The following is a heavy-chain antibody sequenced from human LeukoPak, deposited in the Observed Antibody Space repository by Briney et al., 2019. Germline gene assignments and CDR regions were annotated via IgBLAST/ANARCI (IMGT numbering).Heavy chain of an antibody. CDR1: GFTFSTYA. CDR2: ISGSGGST. V-gene: IGHV3-23*01. Sequence: GGSLRLSCAASGFTFSTYAMNWVRQAPGKGLEWVSAISGSGGSTYYADSVKGRFTISRDNSKNTLYLQMNSLRAEDTAVYYCARGVEPLAANTLAYWGQGTLVTVSS. D-gene: IGHD1-14*01. J-gene: IGHJ4*02. CDR3: ARGVEPLAANTLAY.